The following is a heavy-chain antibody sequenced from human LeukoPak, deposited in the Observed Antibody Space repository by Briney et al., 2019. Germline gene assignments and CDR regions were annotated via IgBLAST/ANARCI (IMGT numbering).Heavy chain of an antibody. J-gene: IGHJ4*02. CDR3: ARASSQNRGSDY. D-gene: IGHD6-13*01. CDR1: GGTFSSYA. CDR2: IIPIFGTA. Sequence: SVTVSCKASGGTFSSYAISWVRQAPGQGLEWMGGIIPIFGTANYAQKFQGRVTITADESTSTAYMELSSLRSEDTAVYYCARASSQNRGSDYWGQGTLVTVSS. V-gene: IGHV1-69*13.